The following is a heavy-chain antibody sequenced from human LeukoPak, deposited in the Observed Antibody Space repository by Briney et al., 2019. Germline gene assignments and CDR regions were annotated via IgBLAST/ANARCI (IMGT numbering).Heavy chain of an antibody. Sequence: GGSLRLSCAGPGFTLSSYWMSWVRQAPGKGLEWVANINQDGSEKYYPDSVKGRFTISRDTAKNSLYLQMNSLRAEDTAVYYCAGGQNYFDYWGQGTLVTVSS. CDR1: GFTLSSYW. CDR2: INQDGSEK. V-gene: IGHV3-7*01. CDR3: AGGQNYFDY. J-gene: IGHJ4*02.